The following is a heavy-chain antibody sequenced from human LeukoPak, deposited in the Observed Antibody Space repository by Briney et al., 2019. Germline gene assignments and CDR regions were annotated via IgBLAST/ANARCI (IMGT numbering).Heavy chain of an antibody. V-gene: IGHV3-23*01. CDR1: GFTFSSYA. J-gene: IGHJ4*02. D-gene: IGHD4-11*01. CDR2: ISGSGGST. CDR3: AKLTTDPVIV. Sequence: GGSLRLSCAASGFTFSSYAMTWVRQAPGAGLEWVSGISGSGGSTYYADSVKGRFTISRDNSKNTLYLQMNSLRAEDTAVYYCAKLTTDPVIVWGQGTLVTVSS.